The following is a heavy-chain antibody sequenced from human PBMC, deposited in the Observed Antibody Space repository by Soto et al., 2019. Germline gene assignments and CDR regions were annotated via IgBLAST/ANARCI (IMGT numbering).Heavy chain of an antibody. CDR3: ARDLATSAY. CDR2: ISNDGSNE. J-gene: IGHJ4*01. V-gene: IGHV3-30-3*01. Sequence: GGSLRLSCAASRFSFSDYAMHWVRRAPGKGLEWVALISNDGSNEYYADSVKGRFTISRDNAKNTLYLQMNSLRAEDTAIYYCARDLATSAYWGHGTLVTVSS. D-gene: IGHD1-26*01. CDR1: RFSFSDYA.